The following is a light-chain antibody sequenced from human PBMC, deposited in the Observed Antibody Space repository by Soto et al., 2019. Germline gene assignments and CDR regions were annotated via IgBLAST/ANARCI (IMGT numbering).Light chain of an antibody. V-gene: IGKV3-11*01. Sequence: EIVLTQSPATLSLSPGERATLSCRASQSVNSYLAWYQQKPGQAPRLLIYAASNRATGIPARFSGSGSGTDFTLTISSLEPEDFAVYYCQQRTNWPPLFTFGPGTKVDIK. CDR2: AAS. CDR1: QSVNSY. CDR3: QQRTNWPPLFT. J-gene: IGKJ3*01.